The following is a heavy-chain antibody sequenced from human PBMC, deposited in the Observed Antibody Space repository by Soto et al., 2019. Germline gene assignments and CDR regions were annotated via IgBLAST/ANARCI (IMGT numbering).Heavy chain of an antibody. V-gene: IGHV1-69*12. CDR2: IIPVYRTT. D-gene: IGHD3-10*01. J-gene: IGHJ6*03. CDR3: ARGDSRGYYMDV. CDR1: GGRFNTYV. Sequence: QAQLVQSGAEVRKPGSSVRVSCKSSGGRFNTYVITWVRQAPGQGLEWMGGIIPVYRTTMYAQHFEDRVTITADESTITAYTEVSSLRSEDTAVYYCARGDSRGYYMDVWGQGTTVTVSS.